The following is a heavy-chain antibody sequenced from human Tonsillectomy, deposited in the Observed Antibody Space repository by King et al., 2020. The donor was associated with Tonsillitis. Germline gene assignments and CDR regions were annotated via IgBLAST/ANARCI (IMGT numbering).Heavy chain of an antibody. CDR1: GFTFNNYA. CDR2: ISGVSGST. D-gene: IGHD3-10*01. CDR3: AKLNYEGLLWDAESPPVFDF. V-gene: IGHV3-23*04. Sequence: VQLVESGGGLVQPGGSLRVSCAASGFTFNNYAMSWVRQAPGKGLEWVSAISGVSGSTYYADSVKGRFTISRDNSKNTLYLQMNSLRAEDPARYYCAKLNYEGLLWDAESPPVFDFWGQGTLVAVPS. J-gene: IGHJ4*02.